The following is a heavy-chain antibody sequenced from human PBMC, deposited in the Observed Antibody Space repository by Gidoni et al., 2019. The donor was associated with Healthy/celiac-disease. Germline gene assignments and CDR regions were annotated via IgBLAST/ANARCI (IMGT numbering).Heavy chain of an antibody. CDR2: IYYSGST. Sequence: QVQLQESGPGLVKPSQTLSLTCTVSGGSISSGGYSWSWIRQHPGKGLEWIGYIYYSGSTYDNPSLKSRVNISVDTSKNQFSLKLSSGTAADTAVYYGARRGGDNCSGGSCYSFWFDPWGQGTLVTVSS. V-gene: IGHV4-31*03. D-gene: IGHD2-15*01. CDR1: GGSISSGGYS. CDR3: ARRGGDNCSGGSCYSFWFDP. J-gene: IGHJ5*02.